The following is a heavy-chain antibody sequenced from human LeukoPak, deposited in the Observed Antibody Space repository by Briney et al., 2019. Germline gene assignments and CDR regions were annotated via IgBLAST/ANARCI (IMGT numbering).Heavy chain of an antibody. Sequence: ASVKVSCKASGYTFTSYYMHWVRQAPGQGLEWMGWISGYNGNTNNAQKFQGRVTMTTDTSTSTAYMEMRSLRSDDTAVYYCARATHRAGDAFDIWGQGTMVTVSS. CDR1: GYTFTSYY. J-gene: IGHJ3*02. CDR3: ARATHRAGDAFDI. CDR2: ISGYNGNT. V-gene: IGHV1-18*04. D-gene: IGHD3-10*01.